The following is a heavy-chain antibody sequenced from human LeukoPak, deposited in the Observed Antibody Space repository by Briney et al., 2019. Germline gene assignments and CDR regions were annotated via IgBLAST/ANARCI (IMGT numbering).Heavy chain of an antibody. CDR2: INPNSGGT. CDR1: GYTFTGYY. V-gene: IGHV1-2*02. Sequence: ASVKVSCKXSGYTFTGYYIHWVRQAPGRGLEWMGWINPNSGGTRSAQKFQGRVTMTRDTSISTAYMELSTLKSDDTAVYYCARDLGGSNTKDAFDIWGQGTMVTVSS. D-gene: IGHD5-24*01. CDR3: ARDLGGSNTKDAFDI. J-gene: IGHJ3*02.